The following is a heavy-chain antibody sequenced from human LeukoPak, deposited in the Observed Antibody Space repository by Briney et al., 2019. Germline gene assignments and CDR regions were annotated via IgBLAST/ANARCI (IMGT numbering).Heavy chain of an antibody. Sequence: ASVKVSCKASGYTFGFSWVRQAPGQGLEWMGWSSSYNDNTNYAQKFQGRVTMTTDTSTSTAYMELRSLRSDDTAVYYCARDPESSSWYHHYSYGMDVWGQGTTVTVSS. CDR2: SSSYNDNT. CDR3: ARDPESSSWYHHYSYGMDV. CDR1: GYTFG. D-gene: IGHD2-2*01. V-gene: IGHV1-18*01. J-gene: IGHJ6*02.